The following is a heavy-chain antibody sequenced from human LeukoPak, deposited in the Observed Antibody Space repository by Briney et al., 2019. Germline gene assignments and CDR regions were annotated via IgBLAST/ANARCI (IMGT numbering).Heavy chain of an antibody. V-gene: IGHV3-33*06. Sequence: PGRSLRLSCAASGFTFSSYGMHWVRQAPGKGLEWVAVIWYDGSNKYYADSVKGRFTISRDTSKNTLYLQMNSLRAEDTAVYYCAKAGGYYDSSGYYLDYWGQGTLVTVSS. CDR3: AKAGGYYDSSGYYLDY. D-gene: IGHD3-22*01. CDR2: IWYDGSNK. CDR1: GFTFSSYG. J-gene: IGHJ4*02.